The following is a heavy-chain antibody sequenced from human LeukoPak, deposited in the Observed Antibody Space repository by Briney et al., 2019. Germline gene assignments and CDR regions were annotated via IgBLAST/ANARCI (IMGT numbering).Heavy chain of an antibody. CDR2: INPNSGGT. V-gene: IGHV1-2*02. CDR3: ARVQWLAREKEDNRFDP. CDR1: GYTFTGYY. Sequence: ASVKVSCKASGYTFTGYYMHWVRQAPGQGLEWMGWINPNSGGTNYAQKFQGRVTMTRDTSISTAYMELSRLRSDDTAVYYCARVQWLAREKEDNRFDPWGQGTLVTVSS. J-gene: IGHJ5*02. D-gene: IGHD6-19*01.